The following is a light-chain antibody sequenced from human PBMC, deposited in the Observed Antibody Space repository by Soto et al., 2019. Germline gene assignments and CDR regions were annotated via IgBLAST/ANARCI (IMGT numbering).Light chain of an antibody. CDR2: GAS. V-gene: IGKV3D-15*01. J-gene: IGKJ5*01. CDR3: QQYNEWPQIT. CDR1: QSISSN. Sequence: EIVLTQSPGTLSLSPGKRATLSCRASQSISSNLAWYQQKPGQAPRLLISGASTRATGIPARFSGSGSGSEFTLTISSLQSEDFAVYYCQQYNEWPQITFGQGTRLEIK.